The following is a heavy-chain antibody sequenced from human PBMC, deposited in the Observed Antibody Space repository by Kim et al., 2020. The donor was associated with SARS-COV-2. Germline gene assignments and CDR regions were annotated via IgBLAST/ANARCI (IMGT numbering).Heavy chain of an antibody. V-gene: IGHV3-33*01. Sequence: ADSRRGRFTVSRDNPEDTLYLQMNSLRAEDTAVYFCAREQTGLFYYGLDVWGQGTTVTVSS. D-gene: IGHD1-1*01. CDR3: AREQTGLFYYGLDV. J-gene: IGHJ6*02.